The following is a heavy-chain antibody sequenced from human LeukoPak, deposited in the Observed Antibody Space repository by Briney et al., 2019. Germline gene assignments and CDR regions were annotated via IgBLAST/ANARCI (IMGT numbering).Heavy chain of an antibody. J-gene: IGHJ4*02. V-gene: IGHV1-2*02. Sequence: ASVKVSCKASGYTFIDYYIHWVRQAPGQGLEWMGWINPNSGGTNYAQKFQGRVTMTRDTSISTAYMELSRATSDDTAVYYCARGAGSFYLARFDYWGQGSLVTVSS. CDR3: ARGAGSFYLARFDY. CDR2: INPNSGGT. CDR1: GYTFIDYY. D-gene: IGHD2/OR15-2a*01.